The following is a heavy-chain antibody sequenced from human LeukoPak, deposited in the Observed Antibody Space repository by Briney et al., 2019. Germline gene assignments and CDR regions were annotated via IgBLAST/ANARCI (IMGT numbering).Heavy chain of an antibody. CDR3: AKDHYDFWSGYSITYYFDY. Sequence: GGSLSLSCAASGFTFSNYGMHWVRQAPGKGLEWVAFIYYDGSNKYYADSVKGRFTISRDNSKNTLALQMNSLRAEDTAVYYCAKDHYDFWSGYSITYYFDYWGQGTLVTVSS. CDR2: IYYDGSNK. D-gene: IGHD3-3*01. V-gene: IGHV3-30*02. J-gene: IGHJ4*02. CDR1: GFTFSNYG.